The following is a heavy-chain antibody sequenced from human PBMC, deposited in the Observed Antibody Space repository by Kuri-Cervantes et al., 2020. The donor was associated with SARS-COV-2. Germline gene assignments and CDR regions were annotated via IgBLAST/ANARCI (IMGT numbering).Heavy chain of an antibody. CDR1: GGSISSSNW. D-gene: IGHD2-15*01. Sequence: GSLRLSCAVSGGSISSSNWWSWVRQPPGKGLEWIGEIYHSGSTNYNPSLKSRVTISVDTSKNQFSLKLSSVTAADTAVYYCAREGYCSGGSCFDYWGQGTLVTVSS. J-gene: IGHJ4*02. V-gene: IGHV4-4*02. CDR2: IYHSGST. CDR3: AREGYCSGGSCFDY.